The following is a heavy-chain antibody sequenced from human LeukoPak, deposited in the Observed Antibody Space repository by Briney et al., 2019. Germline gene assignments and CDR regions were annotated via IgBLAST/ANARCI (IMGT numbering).Heavy chain of an antibody. CDR1: GGSISGYY. CDR3: ATVKGYYGSGSPSFDS. J-gene: IGHJ4*02. V-gene: IGHV4-59*08. D-gene: IGHD3-10*01. Sequence: ASETLSLTCTVSGGSISGYYWSWIRQPPGKGLEWIGHIYYSGSTNYNPSLKSRVTISVDTSRNQFSLKLSSVTAADTAVYYCATVKGYYGSGSPSFDSWGQGTLVTVSS. CDR2: IYYSGST.